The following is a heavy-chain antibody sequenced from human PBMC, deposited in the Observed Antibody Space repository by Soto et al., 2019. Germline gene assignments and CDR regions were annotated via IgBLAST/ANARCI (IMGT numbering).Heavy chain of an antibody. Sequence: QVQLQESGPGLVKPSQTLSLTCTVSGGSISSGDYYWSSIRQPPGKGLEWIGYIYYSGSTYYYPSHQSRVATTVDTSKNQFSLKLGSVTAADTAVYYCAREKLNGDKWNYVTYYGMDVWGKGTTVTVSS. CDR1: GGSISSGDYY. CDR3: AREKLNGDKWNYVTYYGMDV. CDR2: IYYSGST. D-gene: IGHD1-7*01. V-gene: IGHV4-30-4*01. J-gene: IGHJ6*04.